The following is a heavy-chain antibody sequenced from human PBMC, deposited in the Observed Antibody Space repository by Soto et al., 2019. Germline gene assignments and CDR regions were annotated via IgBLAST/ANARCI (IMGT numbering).Heavy chain of an antibody. D-gene: IGHD3-3*01. CDR1: GYTFTSYG. V-gene: IGHV1-18*01. J-gene: IGHJ4*02. CDR2: ISAYNGNT. Sequence: QVQLVQSGAEVKKPGASVKVSCKASGYTFTSYGISWVRQAPGQGLEWMGWISAYNGNTNYAQKLQGRVTMTTDTSTSTAYMELRSLRSDDTAVYYCARVRYYDFWSGYLPPDYWGQGTLVTVSS. CDR3: ARVRYYDFWSGYLPPDY.